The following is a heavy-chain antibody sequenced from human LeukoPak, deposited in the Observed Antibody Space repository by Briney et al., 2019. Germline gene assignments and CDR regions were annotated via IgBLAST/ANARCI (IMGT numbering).Heavy chain of an antibody. J-gene: IGHJ4*02. CDR3: ATDRVRKEYYDSSGHLYYFDY. CDR1: GYTLTELS. CDR2: FDPEDGET. D-gene: IGHD3-22*01. V-gene: IGHV1-24*01. Sequence: RASVKVSCKVSGYTLTELSMHWVRQAPGKGLEWMGGFDPEDGETIYAQKFQGRVTMTEDTSTDTAYMELSSLRSEDTAVYYCATDRVRKEYYDSSGHLYYFDYWGQGTLVTVSS.